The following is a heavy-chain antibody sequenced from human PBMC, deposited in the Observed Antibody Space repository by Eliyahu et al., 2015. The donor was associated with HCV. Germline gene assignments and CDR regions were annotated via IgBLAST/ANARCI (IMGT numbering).Heavy chain of an antibody. CDR1: GFPFSSYE. Sequence: EVQLVESGGGLVQPGGSLXLSCAASGFPFSSYEFNWVRQAPGRGPEWVSYIGTSGAATLYGDSVRGRVTISRDNTKSSVYLQMNSLRAEDTAVYYCAREMPSCGGDCLDYWGQGTPVTVSS. CDR2: IGTSGAAT. CDR3: AREMPSCGGDCLDY. V-gene: IGHV3-48*03. D-gene: IGHD2-21*01. J-gene: IGHJ4*02.